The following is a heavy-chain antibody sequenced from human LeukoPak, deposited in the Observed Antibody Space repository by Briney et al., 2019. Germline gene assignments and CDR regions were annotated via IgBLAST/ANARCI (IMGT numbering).Heavy chain of an antibody. V-gene: IGHV4-59*05. CDR3: ARSRDYYDSSGYYYVSGPSDY. CDR2: IYYSGST. CDR1: GGSISSYY. D-gene: IGHD3-22*01. J-gene: IGHJ4*02. Sequence: KSSETLSLTCTVSGGSISSYYWSWIRQPPGKGLEWIGSIYYSGSTYYNPSLKSRVTISVDTSKNQFSLKLSSVTAADTAVYYCARSRDYYDSSGYYYVSGPSDYWGQGTLVTVSS.